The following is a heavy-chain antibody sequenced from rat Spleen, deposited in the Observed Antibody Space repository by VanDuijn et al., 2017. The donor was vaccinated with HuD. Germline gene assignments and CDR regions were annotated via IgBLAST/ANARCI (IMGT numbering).Heavy chain of an antibody. J-gene: IGHJ3*01. CDR1: GFTFSNYD. D-gene: IGHD1-11*01. Sequence: EVKLVESGGGLVQPGRSLKLSCAASGFTFSNYDMAWVRQAPTKGLEWVASISPSGGSTYYRDSVKGRFTISRDNAKSTLYLQMDSLRSEDTATYYCTIRDGGFPGWGQGTLVTVSS. CDR2: ISPSGGST. CDR3: TIRDGGFPG. V-gene: IGHV5-27*01.